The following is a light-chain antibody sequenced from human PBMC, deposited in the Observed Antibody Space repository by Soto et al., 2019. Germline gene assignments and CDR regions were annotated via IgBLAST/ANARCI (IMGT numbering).Light chain of an antibody. J-gene: IGKJ1*01. CDR2: GAS. Sequence: EIVMTQSPATLSVSPGARATLSCRASQSISDTLAWYQQKPGQAPRLLIYGASTRAPGFPARFSGSGSGTDFTLTISSLQSEDFAVYYCQQYNNWPWKFGQGTKV. V-gene: IGKV3-15*01. CDR3: QQYNNWPWK. CDR1: QSISDT.